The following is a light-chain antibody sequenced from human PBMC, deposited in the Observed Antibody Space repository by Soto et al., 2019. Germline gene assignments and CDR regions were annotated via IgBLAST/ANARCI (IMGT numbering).Light chain of an antibody. CDR2: GAS. J-gene: IGKJ3*01. Sequence: DIVLTQSPGTLSLSPGERATLTCRASQSVSSSYLSWYQQKPGQAPRLLIYGASSRATGIPDRFSGSGSGTDFTLTISRLEPEDFAVYYCQQYGSSPTFGPGTKVEIK. CDR1: QSVSSSY. CDR3: QQYGSSPT. V-gene: IGKV3-20*01.